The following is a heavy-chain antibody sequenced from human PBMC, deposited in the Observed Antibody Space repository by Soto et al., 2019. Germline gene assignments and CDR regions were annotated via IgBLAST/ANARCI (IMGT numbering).Heavy chain of an antibody. CDR3: ARDRFFDGGYYFDY. V-gene: IGHV4-4*02. D-gene: IGHD3-16*01. Sequence: QVQLQESGPGLVKPSGTLSLTCAVSGGSISSSNWWSWVRQPPGKGLEWIGEMYHSGSTNYNPSLKGRVTISVDKSKNQFSLKLSSVTSADTAVYYCARDRFFDGGYYFDYWGQGTLVTVSS. J-gene: IGHJ4*02. CDR1: GGSISSSNW. CDR2: MYHSGST.